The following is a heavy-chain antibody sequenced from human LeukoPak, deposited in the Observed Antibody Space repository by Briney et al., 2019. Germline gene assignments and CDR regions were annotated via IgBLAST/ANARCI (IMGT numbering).Heavy chain of an antibody. CDR2: IYYSGST. D-gene: IGHD1-26*01. CDR3: ARAVLGINWFDP. Sequence: SETLSLTCTVSGGSISSGDYYWSWIRQPPGKGLEWIGYIYYSGSTYYNPSLKSRVTISVDTSKNQFSLKLSSVTAADTAVYYCARAVLGINWFDPWRQGTLVTVSS. J-gene: IGHJ5*02. V-gene: IGHV4-30-4*08. CDR1: GGSISSGDYY.